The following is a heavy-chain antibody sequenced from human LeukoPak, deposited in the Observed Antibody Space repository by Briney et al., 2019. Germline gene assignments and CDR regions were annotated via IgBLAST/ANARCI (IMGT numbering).Heavy chain of an antibody. V-gene: IGHV4-59*01. Sequence: SETLSLTCTVSGGSINSYYWSWIRQSPGEGLEFIGHIYYSGSTNYNPSLKSRVTISVDTSKNQFSLKLRSVTAADTAVYYCARVYKAPPRSGSYLGFDYWGQGTLVTVSS. CDR2: IYYSGST. CDR1: GGSINSYY. CDR3: ARVYKAPPRSGSYLGFDY. D-gene: IGHD3-10*01. J-gene: IGHJ4*02.